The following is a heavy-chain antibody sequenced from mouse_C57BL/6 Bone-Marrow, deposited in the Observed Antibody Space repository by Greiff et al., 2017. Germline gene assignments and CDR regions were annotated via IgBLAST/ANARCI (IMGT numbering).Heavy chain of an antibody. CDR1: GFNIKDDY. CDR3: TRIAY. J-gene: IGHJ3*01. Sequence: EVKLMESGAELVRPGASVKLSCTASGFNIKDDYMHWVKQRPEQGLEGIGWIDPENGDTEYASKFQGKATITVDTSSNTAYLQLSSLTSEDTAVYYCTRIAYWGQGTLVTVSA. CDR2: IDPENGDT. V-gene: IGHV14-4*01.